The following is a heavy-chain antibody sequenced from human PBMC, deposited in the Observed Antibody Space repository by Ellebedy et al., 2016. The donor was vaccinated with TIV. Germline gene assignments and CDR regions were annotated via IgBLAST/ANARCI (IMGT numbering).Heavy chain of an antibody. CDR1: GYTFTSYD. CDR2: MNPNSGNT. D-gene: IGHD6-13*01. J-gene: IGHJ6*03. V-gene: IGHV1-8*01. Sequence: ASVKVSCKASGYTFTSYDINWVRQATGQGLEWMGWMNPNSGNTGYAQKFQGRVTMTRNTSISTAYMELSSLRSEDTAVYYCARNEYSSSWYDDYYYYMDVWGKGTTVTVSS. CDR3: ARNEYSSSWYDDYYYYMDV.